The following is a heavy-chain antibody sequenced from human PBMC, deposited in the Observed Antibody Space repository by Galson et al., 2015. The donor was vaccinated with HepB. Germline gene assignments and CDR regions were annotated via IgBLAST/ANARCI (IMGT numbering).Heavy chain of an antibody. CDR1: GYTFTSYY. CDR3: AREVYNNWNDGAGDY. Sequence: SVKVSCKASGYTFTSYYMHWVRQAPGQGLEWMGIINPSGGSTSYAQKFQGRVTMTRDTSTSTVYMELSSLRSEDTAVYYCAREVYNNWNDGAGDYWGQGTLVTVSS. V-gene: IGHV1-46*01. J-gene: IGHJ4*02. D-gene: IGHD1-20*01. CDR2: INPSGGST.